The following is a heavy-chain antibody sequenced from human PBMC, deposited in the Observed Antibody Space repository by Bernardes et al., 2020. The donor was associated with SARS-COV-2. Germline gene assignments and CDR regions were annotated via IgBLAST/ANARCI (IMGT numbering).Heavy chain of an antibody. D-gene: IGHD3-22*01. V-gene: IGHV4-30-2*01. CDR2: IYPGGTT. CDR3: VRSGGTYYDSSNLNWFDP. CDR1: GGSMSSGGHS. J-gene: IGHJ5*02. Sequence: SETLSLTCTVSGGSMSSGGHSWNWIRQPPGKGLEWIGYIYPGGTTYYNPSLRSRVSMSVDRSNKQFSLKLTSVTAADTAVYYCVRSGGTYYDSSNLNWFDPWGQGALVTVSS.